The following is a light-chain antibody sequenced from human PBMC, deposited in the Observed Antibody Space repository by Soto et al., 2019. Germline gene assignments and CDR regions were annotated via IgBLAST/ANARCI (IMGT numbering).Light chain of an antibody. CDR1: QSISNW. CDR2: KAS. CDR3: QQYNSYSPGYT. J-gene: IGKJ2*01. V-gene: IGKV1-5*03. Sequence: DIQMTQSPSTLSASVGDRVIITCRASQSISNWLAWYQQKPGKAPNLLIYKASSLKSGVPSRFSGSGSGTEFTLTISSLQPDDFATYYCQQYNSYSPGYTFGQGTKLEIK.